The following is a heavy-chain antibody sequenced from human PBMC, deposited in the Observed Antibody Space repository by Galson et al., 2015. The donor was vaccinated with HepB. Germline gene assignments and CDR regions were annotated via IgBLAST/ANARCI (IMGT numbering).Heavy chain of an antibody. CDR2: IYPADSDA. CDR3: AGQRRLGSFDY. D-gene: IGHD7-27*01. CDR1: GYSFTTYW. J-gene: IGHJ4*02. Sequence: QSGAEVKKPGESLKISCKGSGYSFTTYWIAWVRQIPGKGLEWMGIIYPADSDARYSPSFQGHVTISADRSINTAYLQWNSLKASDTAMYYCAGQRRLGSFDYWGRGTLVTVSS. V-gene: IGHV5-51*01.